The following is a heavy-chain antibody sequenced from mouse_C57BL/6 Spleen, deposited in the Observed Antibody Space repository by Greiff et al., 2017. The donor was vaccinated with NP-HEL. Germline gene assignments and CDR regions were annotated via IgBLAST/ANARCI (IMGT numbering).Heavy chain of an antibody. CDR3: AMPRYSTYFDY. CDR2: IHPSDSDT. Sequence: QVQLKQPGAELVKPGASVKVSCKASGYTFTSYWMHWVKQRPGQGLEWIGRIHPSDSDTNYNQKFKGKATLTVDKSSSTAYMQLSSLTSEDSAVYYCAMPRYSTYFDYWGQGTTLTVSS. J-gene: IGHJ2*01. V-gene: IGHV1-74*01. CDR1: GYTFTSYW. D-gene: IGHD2-5*01.